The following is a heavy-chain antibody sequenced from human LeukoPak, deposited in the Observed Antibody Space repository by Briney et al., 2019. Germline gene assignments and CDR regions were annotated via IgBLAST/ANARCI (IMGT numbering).Heavy chain of an antibody. J-gene: IGHJ4*02. CDR3: ARGLVAARRGAFDY. D-gene: IGHD6-6*01. V-gene: IGHV4-34*01. Sequence: PSETLSLTCAVYGGSFSGYYWSWIRQPPGKGLEWIGEINHSGSTNYNPSLKSRVTISVDTSKNQFSRKLSSVTAADTAVYYCARGLVAARRGAFDYWGQGTLVTVSS. CDR1: GGSFSGYY. CDR2: INHSGST.